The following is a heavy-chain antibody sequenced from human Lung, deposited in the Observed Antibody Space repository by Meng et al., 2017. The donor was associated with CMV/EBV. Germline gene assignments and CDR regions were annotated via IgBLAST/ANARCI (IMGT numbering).Heavy chain of an antibody. CDR2: ITSDGGRT. CDR3: AEGGGSRPAN. V-gene: IGHV3-23*01. J-gene: IGHJ4*02. CDR1: GLSFNNYG. D-gene: IGHD2-15*01. Sequence: GESLKISCGASGLSFNNYGMNWVRQAPGKGPEWVSHITSDGGRTSYADSVRGRFAISRDNSRNTLYLQMNSLRVDDTAVYYCAEGGGSRPANWGQGTLVTVSS.